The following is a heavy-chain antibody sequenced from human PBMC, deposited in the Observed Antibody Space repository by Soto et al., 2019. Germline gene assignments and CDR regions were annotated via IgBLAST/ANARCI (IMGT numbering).Heavy chain of an antibody. CDR3: ARGAVAGTGDY. D-gene: IGHD6-19*01. V-gene: IGHV3-30-3*01. CDR2: ISYDGSNK. J-gene: IGHJ4*02. CDR1: GFTFSSYD. Sequence: QVQLVESGGGVVQPGRSLRLSCAASGFTFSSYDMHWVRQAPGKGLEWVAVISYDGSNKYYADSVKGRFTISRDNSKNTLYLQMNSLRAEDTAVYYCARGAVAGTGDYWGQGTLVTVSS.